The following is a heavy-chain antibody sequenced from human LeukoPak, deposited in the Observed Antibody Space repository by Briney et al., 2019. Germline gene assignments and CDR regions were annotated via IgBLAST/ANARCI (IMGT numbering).Heavy chain of an antibody. D-gene: IGHD5-18*01. Sequence: GGSLRLSCAASGFTFSNYWMTWVRQAPGKGLEWVATIRQDGSEKYYVDSVKGRFTISRDNAKNSLYLQMNSLRVEDAAVYYCAREIYSYRSKSSFDYWGQGTLVTVSS. CDR2: IRQDGSEK. J-gene: IGHJ4*02. V-gene: IGHV3-7*03. CDR3: AREIYSYRSKSSFDY. CDR1: GFTFSNYW.